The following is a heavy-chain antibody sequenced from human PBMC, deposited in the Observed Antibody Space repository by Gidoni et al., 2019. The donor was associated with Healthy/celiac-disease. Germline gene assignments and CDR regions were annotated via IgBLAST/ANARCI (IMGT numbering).Heavy chain of an antibody. CDR2: IYYSGST. CDR1: GGSISSYY. D-gene: IGHD2-21*02. CDR3: ARAPPGLLYLVHDAFDI. V-gene: IGHV4-59*01. Sequence: QVQLQESGPGRVKPSETLSLTCTVSGGSISSYYWSWIRQPPGKGLEWIGYIYYSGSTNYNPSLKCRGTISVDTSKNQFSLKLSSVTAADTAVYYCARAPPGLLYLVHDAFDIWGQGTMVTVSS. J-gene: IGHJ3*02.